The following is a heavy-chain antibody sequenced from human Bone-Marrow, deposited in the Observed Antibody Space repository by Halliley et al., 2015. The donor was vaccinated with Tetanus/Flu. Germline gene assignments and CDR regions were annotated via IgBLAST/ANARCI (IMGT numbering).Heavy chain of an antibody. V-gene: IGHV3-30*18. CDR1: EFTFRDYG. Sequence: SLRLSCAASEFTFRDYGMHWVRQAPGKGLEWVAIISDDGSNKYYADSVKGRFTISRDNSKNTLYLQMNSLRAEDTAVYYCANRDGSYYDSGGYFSDDFDIWGPGPMVPVSS. D-gene: IGHD3-22*01. CDR2: ISDDGSNK. CDR3: ANRDGSYYDSGGYFSDDFDI. J-gene: IGHJ3*02.